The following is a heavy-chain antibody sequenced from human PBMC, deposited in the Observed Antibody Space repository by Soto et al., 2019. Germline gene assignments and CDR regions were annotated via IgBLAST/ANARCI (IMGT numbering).Heavy chain of an antibody. D-gene: IGHD3-9*01. CDR1: GFTFSSYW. Sequence: GSLRLSCAASGFTFSSYWMSWVRQAPCKGLEWVANIKQDGSEKYYVDSVKGQFTISRDNAKNSLYLQMNSLRAEDTAVYYCARDNPHYDILTGYPDYWGQGTLVTVSS. J-gene: IGHJ4*02. V-gene: IGHV3-7*01. CDR2: IKQDGSEK. CDR3: ARDNPHYDILTGYPDY.